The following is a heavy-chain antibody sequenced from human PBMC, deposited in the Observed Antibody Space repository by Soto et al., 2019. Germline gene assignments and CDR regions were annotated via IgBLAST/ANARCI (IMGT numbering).Heavy chain of an antibody. J-gene: IGHJ4*02. CDR3: ARSNAAAGARYFFDF. D-gene: IGHD6-13*01. Sequence: QVQLVQSGAEVKKPGSSVKVSCKASGGTFSSYAITWVRQAPGQGLEWMGGIIPIFATANYAQKFQGRVTITADKSTTTAYMELSSLRSEDTAVYYCARSNAAAGARYFFDFWGQGTLVTVSS. V-gene: IGHV1-69*06. CDR1: GGTFSSYA. CDR2: IIPIFATA.